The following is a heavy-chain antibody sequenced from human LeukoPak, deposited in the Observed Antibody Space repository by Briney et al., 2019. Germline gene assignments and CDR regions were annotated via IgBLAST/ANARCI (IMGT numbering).Heavy chain of an antibody. D-gene: IGHD6-19*01. CDR2: INHSGST. Sequence: SETLSLTYAVYSGSTSGDYWSWIRQPPGKGLEWIGEINHSGSTNYNPSLKSRVTISVDTSKNQFSLKLSSVPAADTAVYYCAKGRANCSGRYRIDYWGQGTLVTVSS. CDR3: AKGRANCSGRYRIDY. CDR1: SGSTSGDY. V-gene: IGHV4-34*01. J-gene: IGHJ4*02.